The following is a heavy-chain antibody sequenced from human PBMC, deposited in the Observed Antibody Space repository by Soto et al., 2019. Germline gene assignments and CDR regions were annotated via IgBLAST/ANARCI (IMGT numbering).Heavy chain of an antibody. CDR1: SGSIRSSDYF. V-gene: IGHV4-39*01. D-gene: IGHD1-26*01. Sequence: SETLSLTCTVSSGSIRSSDYFWAWIRQPPGKGLEWIGNIYYSGSTYYNPSLKSRVTMSVDTSNNQFSLKLSSMTATDTAVYYCARVLRHYPFYYYCMDVWGKGTTVTVSS. J-gene: IGHJ6*03. CDR2: IYYSGST. CDR3: ARVLRHYPFYYYCMDV.